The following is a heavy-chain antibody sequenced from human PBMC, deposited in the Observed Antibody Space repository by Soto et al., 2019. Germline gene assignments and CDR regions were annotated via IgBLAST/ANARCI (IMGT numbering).Heavy chain of an antibody. CDR3: ARRGSSGWNPRANYYYYGMDV. V-gene: IGHV4-34*01. Sequence: SETLSLTCAVYGGSFSGYYWSWIRQPPGKGLEWIGEINHSGSTNYNPSLKSRVTISVDTSKNQFSLKLSSVTAADTAAYYCARRGSSGWNPRANYYYYGMDVWRQGTTVTVSS. CDR1: GGSFSGYY. J-gene: IGHJ6*02. CDR2: INHSGST. D-gene: IGHD6-19*01.